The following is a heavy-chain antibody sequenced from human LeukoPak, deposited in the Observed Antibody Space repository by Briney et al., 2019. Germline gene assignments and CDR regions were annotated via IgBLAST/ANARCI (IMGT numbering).Heavy chain of an antibody. CDR2: ISSSSSYI. CDR3: TNDPRGAYYMDV. J-gene: IGHJ6*03. CDR1: GFTFSDYY. V-gene: IGHV3-11*03. D-gene: IGHD2-8*01. Sequence: GGSLRLSCAASGFTFSDYYMTWIRQAPGKGLEWVSYISSSSSYIYYADSVKGRFTISRDNAKNSLYLQMNSLKTEDTAVYYCTNDPRGAYYMDVWGKGTTVTVSS.